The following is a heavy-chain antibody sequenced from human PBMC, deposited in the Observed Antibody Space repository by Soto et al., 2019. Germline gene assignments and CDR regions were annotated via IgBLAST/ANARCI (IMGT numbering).Heavy chain of an antibody. V-gene: IGHV4-39*01. CDR2: IYYSGST. CDR1: GGSISSSSYY. Sequence: SETLSLTCTVSGGSISSSSYYWGWIRQPPGRGLEWIGSIYYSGSTYYNPSLKSRVTISVDTSKNQFSLKLSSVTAADTAVYYCARPVVVVPAATYFDYWGQGTLVTVSS. J-gene: IGHJ4*02. D-gene: IGHD2-2*01. CDR3: ARPVVVVPAATYFDY.